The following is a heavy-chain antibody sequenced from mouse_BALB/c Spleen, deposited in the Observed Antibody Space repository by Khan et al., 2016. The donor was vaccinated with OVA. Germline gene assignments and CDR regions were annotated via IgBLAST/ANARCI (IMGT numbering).Heavy chain of an antibody. Sequence: QVQLKQSGPGLVQPSQSLSITCTVSGFSLTTYGVHWVRQSPGKGLEWLGVIWSGGSTDYTAAIISSLCISTDSSTSHVYFNRNSLQVNVTARDYCARNYDYDEGIADWGQGTLVTVSA. CDR1: GFSLTTYG. CDR2: IWSGGST. CDR3: ARNYDYDEGIAD. J-gene: IGHJ3*01. V-gene: IGHV2-2*02. D-gene: IGHD2-4*01.